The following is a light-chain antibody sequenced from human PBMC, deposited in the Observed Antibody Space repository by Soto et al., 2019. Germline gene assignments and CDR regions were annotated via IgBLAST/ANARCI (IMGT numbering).Light chain of an antibody. J-gene: IGKJ2*01. V-gene: IGKV2-30*01. CDR2: KVS. Sequence: DVALTQSPLSLPVTVGQPASISCRSTQSLVFDDGNTYLNWFHQRPGQPPRRLIYKVSDRDSGVPDRFSGSESGTDFTLKISRVEAEDVGIYYCMQATHWPYTFGQGTKLEIQ. CDR3: MQATHWPYT. CDR1: QSLVFDDGNTY.